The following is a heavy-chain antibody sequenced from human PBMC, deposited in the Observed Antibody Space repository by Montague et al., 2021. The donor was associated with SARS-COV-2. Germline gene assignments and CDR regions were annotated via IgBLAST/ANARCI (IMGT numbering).Heavy chain of an antibody. J-gene: IGHJ4*02. CDR2: IYHSGST. Sequence: SETLSLTCTVSGYSISSGYYWGWIRQPPGKGLEWIGSIYHSGSTYYNPSLKSRVTISVDTSKNQFSLKLSAVTAADTAVYYCARENTVTTFGGPYYIDSWGQGTLVTVSA. D-gene: IGHD4-17*01. CDR3: ARENTVTTFGGPYYIDS. CDR1: GYSISSGYY. V-gene: IGHV4-38-2*02.